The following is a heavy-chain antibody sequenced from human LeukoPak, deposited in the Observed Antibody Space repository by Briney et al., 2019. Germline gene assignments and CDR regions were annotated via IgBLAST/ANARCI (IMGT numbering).Heavy chain of an antibody. CDR3: ARQGAGSSGYEGFDY. V-gene: IGHV5-51*01. J-gene: IGHJ4*02. CDR2: IYPGDSDT. Sequence: GESLKISCKGSGYSSTSYWIGWVRQMPGKGLEWMGIIYPGDSDTRYSPSFQGQVTISADKSISTAYLQWSSLRASDTAMYYCARQGAGSSGYEGFDYWGQGTLVTVSS. CDR1: GYSSTSYW. D-gene: IGHD3-22*01.